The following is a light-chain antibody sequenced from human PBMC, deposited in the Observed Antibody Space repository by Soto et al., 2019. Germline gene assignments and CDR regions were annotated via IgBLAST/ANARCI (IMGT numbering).Light chain of an antibody. J-gene: IGKJ3*01. CDR1: PAIAGY. Sequence: DIQLTQSPSFLSASVGDRVTITCRASPAIAGYLAWYQQKPGKAPELLIYGASTLQSGVPSRFSGSGSGTEFTLTVSSLQPEDFATYYCQQLHSYPLTFGPGTKVDIK. V-gene: IGKV1-9*01. CDR3: QQLHSYPLT. CDR2: GAS.